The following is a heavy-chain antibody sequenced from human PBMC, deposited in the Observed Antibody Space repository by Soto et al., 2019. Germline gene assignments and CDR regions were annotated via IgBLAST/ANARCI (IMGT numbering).Heavy chain of an antibody. Sequence: SETLSLTCTGSGDSINSGAYYWTWIRQRPGKGLEWIGCIYTDGGTDYSPSLKNRVSISMDTSKNHFSLSLTSVTAADTATYFCARGLTEWSNDYWGHGTLVTAPQ. CDR1: GDSINSGAYY. V-gene: IGHV4-31*03. CDR2: IYTDGGT. D-gene: IGHD3-3*01. J-gene: IGHJ4*01. CDR3: ARGLTEWSNDY.